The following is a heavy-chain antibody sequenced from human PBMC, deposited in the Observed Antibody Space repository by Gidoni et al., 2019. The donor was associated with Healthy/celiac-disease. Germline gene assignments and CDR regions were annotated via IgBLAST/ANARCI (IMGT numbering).Heavy chain of an antibody. V-gene: IGHV4-34*01. D-gene: IGHD1-1*01. CDR1: GGSFSGYY. J-gene: IGHJ4*02. CDR2: INHSGST. Sequence: QVQLPQWGAGLLKPSETLSLTCAVYGGSFSGYYWSWIRQPPGKGLGWIGEINHSGSTNYNPSLKSRVTISVDTSKNQFSLKLSSVTAADTAVYYCASPNESKGGYYWGQGTLVTVSS. CDR3: ASPNESKGGYY.